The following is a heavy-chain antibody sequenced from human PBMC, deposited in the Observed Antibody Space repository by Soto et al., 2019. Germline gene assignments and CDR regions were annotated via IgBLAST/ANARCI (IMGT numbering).Heavy chain of an antibody. J-gene: IGHJ4*02. CDR2: ISGSGGST. D-gene: IGHD6-6*01. CDR1: GFTFSSYA. Sequence: EVQLLESGGGLVQPGGSLRLSCAASGFTFSSYAMSWVRQAPGKGLEWVSAISGSGGSTYYADSVKGRFTISRDNSKKTLYLQMNSLRAEDTVVYYCAKKAYSSSSEYYFDYWGQGTLVTVSS. CDR3: AKKAYSSSSEYYFDY. V-gene: IGHV3-23*01.